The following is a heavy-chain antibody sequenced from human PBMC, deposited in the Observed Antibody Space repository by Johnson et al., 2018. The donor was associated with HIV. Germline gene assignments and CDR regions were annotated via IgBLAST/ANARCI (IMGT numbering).Heavy chain of an antibody. D-gene: IGHD3-10*02. V-gene: IGHV3-48*03. CDR1: GFTFSSYA. J-gene: IGHJ1*01. CDR3: ARRGLASSVLELGDNVRGLLGLRWAM. Sequence: VQLVESGGGVVQPGRSLRLSCAASGFTFSSYAMHWVRQAPGKGLEWLSYISNSAITLYYADSVKGRFSISRDNAKSSVYLQMNSLRAEDTAVYYCARRGLASSVLELGDNVRGLLGLRWAMWG. CDR2: ISNSAITL.